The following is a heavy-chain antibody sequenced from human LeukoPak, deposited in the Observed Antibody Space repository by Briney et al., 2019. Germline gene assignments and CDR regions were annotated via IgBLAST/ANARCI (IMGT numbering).Heavy chain of an antibody. CDR3: ARDGDDSSGYYADY. D-gene: IGHD3-22*01. CDR2: INPNSGGT. V-gene: IGHV1-2*04. CDR1: GGTFSSYA. J-gene: IGHJ4*02. Sequence: GASVKVSCKASGGTFSSYAISWVRQAPGQGLEWMGWINPNSGGTNYAQKFQGWVTMTRDTSISTAYMELSRLRSDDTAVYYCARDGDDSSGYYADYWGQGTLVTVSS.